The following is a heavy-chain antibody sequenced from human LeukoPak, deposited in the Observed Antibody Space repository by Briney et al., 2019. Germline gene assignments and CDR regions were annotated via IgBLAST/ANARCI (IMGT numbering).Heavy chain of an antibody. J-gene: IGHJ4*02. CDR2: TYPGDSDT. D-gene: IGHD6-13*01. CDR1: GYSFNTYW. V-gene: IGHV5-51*01. Sequence: GESLKISCKGSGYSFNTYWIGWVRQMPGKGLEWMGITYPGDSDTRYSPSFQGQVTISADKSISTAYLQWSSLKASDTAMYYCARLLRNIAAAVYFFDYWGQGTLVTVSS. CDR3: ARLLRNIAAAVYFFDY.